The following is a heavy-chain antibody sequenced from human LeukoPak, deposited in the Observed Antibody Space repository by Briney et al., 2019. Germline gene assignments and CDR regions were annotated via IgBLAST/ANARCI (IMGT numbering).Heavy chain of an antibody. J-gene: IGHJ4*01. D-gene: IGHD2-8*02. CDR3: VRGGVRDY. CDR1: GFTFSTYT. Sequence: GGSLRLSCAASGFTFSTYTMNWVRQAPGKGLEWVSSISSTSNSKPYADSAKGRFTISRDSAKNSLYLQMNSLRAEDTAVYYCVRGGVRDYWGHGTLVTVSS. CDR2: ISSTSNSK. V-gene: IGHV3-21*01.